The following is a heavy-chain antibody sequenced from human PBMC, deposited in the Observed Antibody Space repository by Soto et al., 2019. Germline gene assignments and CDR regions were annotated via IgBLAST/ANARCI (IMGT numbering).Heavy chain of an antibody. Sequence: SETLSLTCAVYGGPFSGYYWSWIRQPPGKGLEWIGEINHSGSTNYNPSLKSRVTISVDTSKNQFSLKLSSVTAADTAVYYCARIFGVVIGMDVWGQGTTVTAP. CDR3: ARIFGVVIGMDV. J-gene: IGHJ6*02. CDR2: INHSGST. CDR1: GGPFSGYY. D-gene: IGHD3-3*01. V-gene: IGHV4-34*01.